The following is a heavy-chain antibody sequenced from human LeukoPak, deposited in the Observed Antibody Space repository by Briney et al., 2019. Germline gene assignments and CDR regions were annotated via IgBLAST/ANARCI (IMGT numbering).Heavy chain of an antibody. CDR1: GFTFSSYA. Sequence: GGSLRLSCAASGFTFSSYAMSWVRQAPGKGLEWVSAISGSGGSTYYADSVKGRFTISRDNSKNTLYLQMNSLRAEDTAVYYCAKDDCSSTSCYEGIIDYRGQGTLVTVSS. J-gene: IGHJ4*02. CDR3: AKDDCSSTSCYEGIIDY. D-gene: IGHD2-2*01. CDR2: ISGSGGST. V-gene: IGHV3-23*01.